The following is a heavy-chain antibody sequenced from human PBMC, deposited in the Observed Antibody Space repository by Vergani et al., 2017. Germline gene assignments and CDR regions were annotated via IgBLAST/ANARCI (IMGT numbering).Heavy chain of an antibody. CDR2: IYYSGST. D-gene: IGHD3-22*01. V-gene: IGHV4-30-4*08. J-gene: IGHJ4*02. CDR3: ASYPTGKAYYYDSSGYPPDY. Sequence: QVQLQESGPGLVKPSQTLSLTCTVSGSSISSGDYYWSWIRQPPGKGLEWIGYIYYSGSTDHNPALQSRVTISVDTSKNQFSLKLSAVTAADTAVYYWASYPTGKAYYYDSSGYPPDYWGQGTLVTVSS. CDR1: GSSISSGDYY.